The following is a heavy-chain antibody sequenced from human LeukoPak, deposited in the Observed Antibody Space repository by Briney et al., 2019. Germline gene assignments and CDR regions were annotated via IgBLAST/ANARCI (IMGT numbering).Heavy chain of an antibody. V-gene: IGHV4-34*01. Sequence: SETLSLTCAVYGGSFSGYYWSWIRQPPGKGLDGIGEINHSGSTNYKPSLNSRVTISVDTSKNQFSLKLSSVTAADTAVYYCARGCVVRGKRSKEYFQHWGQGTLVTVSS. CDR3: ARGCVVRGKRSKEYFQH. J-gene: IGHJ1*01. CDR2: INHSGST. D-gene: IGHD3-10*01. CDR1: GGSFSGYY.